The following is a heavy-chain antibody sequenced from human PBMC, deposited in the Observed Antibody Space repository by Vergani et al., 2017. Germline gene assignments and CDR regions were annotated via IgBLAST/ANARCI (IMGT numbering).Heavy chain of an antibody. D-gene: IGHD1-1*01. CDR1: EYSFGNYW. J-gene: IGHJ4*02. CDR2: IYPADSDT. Sequence: VELVQSGPEMRKPGESLKISCKGSEYSFGNYWIGWVRQLPGKGLEWMGIIYPADSDTRYIPSFQGQVTISADKSISTAFLQWDSLKASDTALYYCARHTTYTDSWGQGTLVTVSS. CDR3: ARHTTYTDS. V-gene: IGHV5-51*01.